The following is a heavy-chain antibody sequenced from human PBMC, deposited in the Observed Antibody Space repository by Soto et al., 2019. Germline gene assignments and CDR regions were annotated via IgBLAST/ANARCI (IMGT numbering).Heavy chain of an antibody. Sequence: SATLDLTCTVSGGSISSYYWSWIRQPPGKGLEWIGYIYYTGSSNYNPSLKSRVTMSVDLSRNQFPLRLSSVTAADTAVYYCARGPNYDFWSGYFRGWGQGTLVTVSS. J-gene: IGHJ4*02. CDR2: IYYTGSS. D-gene: IGHD3-3*01. CDR1: GGSISSYY. V-gene: IGHV4-59*01. CDR3: ARGPNYDFWSGYFRG.